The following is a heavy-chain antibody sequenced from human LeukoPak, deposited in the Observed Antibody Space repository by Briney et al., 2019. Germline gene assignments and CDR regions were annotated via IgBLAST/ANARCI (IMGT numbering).Heavy chain of an antibody. Sequence: GGSLRLSCAASGFTFSSYSMNWVRQAPGKGLEWVSSISSSSSYIYYADSVKGRFTISRDNAKNSLYLQMNSLRAGDTAVYYCARDGRGYSYGYWGQGTLVTVSS. D-gene: IGHD5-18*01. CDR3: ARDGRGYSYGY. V-gene: IGHV3-21*01. J-gene: IGHJ4*02. CDR1: GFTFSSYS. CDR2: ISSSSSYI.